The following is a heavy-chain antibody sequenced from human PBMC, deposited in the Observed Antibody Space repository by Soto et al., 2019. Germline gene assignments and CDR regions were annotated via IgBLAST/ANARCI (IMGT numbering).Heavy chain of an antibody. CDR2: IYYSAST. CDR3: ARAYGGYADY. V-gene: IGHV4-61*01. Sequence: PSDTLSLTCTVSANSSRRRHLYWCCIRKHSGKGVEWIRYIYYSASTNYYSSLKSRVTISGDTSKNLFSLKLSSVTVADTAVYYCARAYGGYADYWGQGALVTVSS. D-gene: IGHD5-12*01. CDR1: ANSSRRRHLY. J-gene: IGHJ4*02.